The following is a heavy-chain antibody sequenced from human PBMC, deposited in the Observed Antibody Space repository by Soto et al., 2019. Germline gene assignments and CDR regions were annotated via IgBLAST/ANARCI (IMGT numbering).Heavy chain of an antibody. D-gene: IGHD3-16*02. CDR2: INHSGST. CDR1: GGSFSGYY. V-gene: IGHV4-34*01. CDR3: ARGVINHDYIWGSYRRQTPFDY. Sequence: SETLSLTCAVYGGSFSGYYWSWIRQPPGKGLEWIGEINHSGSTNYNPSLKSRVTISVDTSKNQFSLKLSSVTAADTAVYYCARGVINHDYIWGSYRRQTPFDYWGQGTLVTVSS. J-gene: IGHJ4*02.